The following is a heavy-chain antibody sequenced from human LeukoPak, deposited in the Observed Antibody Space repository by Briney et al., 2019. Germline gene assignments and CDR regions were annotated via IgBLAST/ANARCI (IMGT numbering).Heavy chain of an antibody. CDR1: ALPRSNARMG. J-gene: IGHJ4*02. CDR3: ARIRLTRDDFWSGPFDY. V-gene: IGHV2-26*01. CDR2: IFSTDEK. Sequence: SGPTLMKPTATLTLTCTVSALPRSNARMGVSWIRQPAGKALEWLAHIFSTDEKSYSTSLKSRLTISKDTSKSQVVLTMTDMDTVDTATYYCARIRLTRDDFWSGPFDYWGQGTLVTVSS. D-gene: IGHD3-3*01.